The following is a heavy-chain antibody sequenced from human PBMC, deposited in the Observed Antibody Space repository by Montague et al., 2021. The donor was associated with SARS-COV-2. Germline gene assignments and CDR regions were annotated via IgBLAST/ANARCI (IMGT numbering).Heavy chain of an antibody. CDR3: AKVTYYDILTGSIPFRYYFDY. CDR1: GFTFSSSA. Sequence: SLRLSCAASGFTFSSSAMIWVRQAPGEGLEWVSVIYSGGSSTYYADSVKGRFTISRDNSKNTLYLEMNSLRAEDTAVYYCAKVTYYDILTGSIPFRYYFDYWGQGTLVTVSS. D-gene: IGHD3-9*01. V-gene: IGHV3-23*03. CDR2: IYSGGSST. J-gene: IGHJ4*02.